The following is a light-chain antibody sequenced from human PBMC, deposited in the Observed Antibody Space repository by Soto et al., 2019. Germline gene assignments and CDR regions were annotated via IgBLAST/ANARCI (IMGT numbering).Light chain of an antibody. Sequence: DIQMTQSPSSLFASVGDRVTVTCRASQTINNFLNWYQKKPGKAPKVLIWNASSLQRGVPSRFSGSGSGTEFTLTISSLQPDDFATYYCQQYNRFSTWTFGQGTKVEIK. CDR2: NAS. CDR1: QTINNF. CDR3: QQYNRFSTWT. J-gene: IGKJ1*01. V-gene: IGKV1-5*01.